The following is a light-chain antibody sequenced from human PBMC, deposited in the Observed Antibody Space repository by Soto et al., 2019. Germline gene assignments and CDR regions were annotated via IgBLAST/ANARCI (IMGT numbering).Light chain of an antibody. CDR3: QQYGGSPTLA. J-gene: IGKJ4*01. CDR1: QSITSKF. CDR2: AAS. V-gene: IGKV3-20*01. Sequence: EIVLTQSPGTLSWSPGQRATLSCRASQSITSKFVAWYQQRPGQPPRLLIYAASTRATGIPDRFNGSGSETDFTLTISRLEPEDFAVYYCQQYGGSPTLAFGGGTKVEI.